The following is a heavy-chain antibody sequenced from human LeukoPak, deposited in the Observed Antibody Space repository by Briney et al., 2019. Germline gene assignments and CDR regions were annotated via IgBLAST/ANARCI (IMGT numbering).Heavy chain of an antibody. CDR3: ARPPGRAFDI. CDR2: IGDTGRAK. CDR1: GFTFSRHG. V-gene: IGHV3-33*08. Sequence: QTGRSLRLSCAASGFTFSRHGMHWVRQAPGKGLEWVAVIGDTGRAKYYADSVKGRFTISRDNAKNSIYLQMNSLRAEDTAVYYCARPPGRAFDIWGQGTMVTVSS. J-gene: IGHJ3*02. D-gene: IGHD2-15*01.